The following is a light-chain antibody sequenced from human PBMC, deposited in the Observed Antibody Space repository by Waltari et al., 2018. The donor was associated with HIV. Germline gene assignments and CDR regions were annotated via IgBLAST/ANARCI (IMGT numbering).Light chain of an antibody. CDR3: QQSYSTTWT. J-gene: IGKJ1*01. CDR2: AAS. V-gene: IGKV1-39*01. Sequence: TQSPSSLSASVGDRVTITCLASQNINNYLNWYQEKPGKAPKLLIFAASSLQSGVPSRFSGSGSGTAFTLTINNLQPEDFASYYCQQSYSTTWTFGQGTKVEIK. CDR1: QNINNY.